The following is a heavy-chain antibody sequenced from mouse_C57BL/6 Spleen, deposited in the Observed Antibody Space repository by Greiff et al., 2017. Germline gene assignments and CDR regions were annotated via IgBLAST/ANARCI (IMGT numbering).Heavy chain of an antibody. CDR3: AREETTVDFDY. J-gene: IGHJ2*01. V-gene: IGHV1-82*01. Sequence: LVESGPELVKPGASVKISCKASGYAFSSSWMNWVKQRPGKGLEWIGRIYPGDGDTNYNGKFKGKATLTADKSSSTAYMQLSSLTSEDSAVYFCAREETTVDFDYWGQGTTLTVSS. CDR1: GYAFSSSW. CDR2: IYPGDGDT. D-gene: IGHD1-1*01.